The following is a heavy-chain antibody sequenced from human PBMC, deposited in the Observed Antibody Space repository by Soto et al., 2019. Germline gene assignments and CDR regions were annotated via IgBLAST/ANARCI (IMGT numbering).Heavy chain of an antibody. V-gene: IGHV3-21*01. Sequence: GGSLRLSCAASGFTFSSYSMNWVRQAPGKGLEWVSSISSSSSYIYYADSVKGRFTISRDNAKNSLYLQMNSLRAEDTAVYYCARDTGRASLSVSGYSGYDDYWGQGTLVTVSS. CDR1: GFTFSSYS. CDR3: ARDTGRASLSVSGYSGYDDY. CDR2: ISSSSSYI. J-gene: IGHJ4*02. D-gene: IGHD5-12*01.